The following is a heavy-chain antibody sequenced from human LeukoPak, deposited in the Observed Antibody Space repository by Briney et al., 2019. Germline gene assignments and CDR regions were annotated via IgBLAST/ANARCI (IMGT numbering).Heavy chain of an antibody. D-gene: IGHD6-19*01. Sequence: QAGGSLRLSCAASGFTFSTYSMTWVRQGPGKGLEWVSSIYNSGVKIFYADSVKGRFTISRDNSKNTLYLQMNSLRVEDTAVYYCAKDVAPDSGWDLDYWGQGTLVIVSS. CDR3: AKDVAPDSGWDLDY. CDR1: GFTFSTYS. CDR2: IYNSGVKI. J-gene: IGHJ4*02. V-gene: IGHV3-23*01.